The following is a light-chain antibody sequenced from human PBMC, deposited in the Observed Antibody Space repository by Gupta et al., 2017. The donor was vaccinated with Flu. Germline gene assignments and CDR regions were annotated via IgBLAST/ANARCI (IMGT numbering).Light chain of an antibody. CDR3: QQSFGTPPT. CDR1: QTISTY. V-gene: IGKV1-39*01. J-gene: IGKJ1*01. CDR2: AAS. Sequence: DIERTQYQSSLAASVGDRVTITCRASQTISTYLNWYQQTPGKAPKVLIYAASSFESVVPSRFSGSGSGTDFTLTISSLQPEYFATYYCQQSFGTPPTFGQGTKVEIK.